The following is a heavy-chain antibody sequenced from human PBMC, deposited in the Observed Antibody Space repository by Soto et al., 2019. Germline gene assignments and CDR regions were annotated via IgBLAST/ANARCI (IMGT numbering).Heavy chain of an antibody. Sequence: GGLLILCCKASGFTFSGHYMNWIRQAQGKGLEWLAYLTNDGGYTYYADSVRGRFTIWRDNAKDSLYLQINDLRADDTGVYYCAKDRRDHNTRTDAFDVWGQGTTVTVSS. J-gene: IGHJ3*01. D-gene: IGHD5-18*01. CDR1: GFTFSGHY. CDR2: LTNDGGYT. CDR3: AKDRRDHNTRTDAFDV. V-gene: IGHV3-11*01.